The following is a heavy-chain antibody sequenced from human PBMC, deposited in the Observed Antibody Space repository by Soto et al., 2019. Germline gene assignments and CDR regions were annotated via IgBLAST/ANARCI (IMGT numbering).Heavy chain of an antibody. CDR2: IYYSGST. J-gene: IGHJ4*02. CDR3: ARSTDSSGWRFYS. Sequence: SETLSHTCTVSGASISVYSWSWIRQPPGKGLEWIGYIYYSGSTNYNPSLKSRVAISVDTSKNQFSLNLSSVTAADTAVYYCARSTDSSGWRFYSWGQGTQVTVSS. V-gene: IGHV4-59*01. CDR1: GASISVYS. D-gene: IGHD6-19*01.